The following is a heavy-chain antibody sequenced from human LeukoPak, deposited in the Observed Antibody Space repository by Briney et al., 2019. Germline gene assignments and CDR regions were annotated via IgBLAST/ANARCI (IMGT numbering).Heavy chain of an antibody. D-gene: IGHD4-17*01. CDR2: INPSGGST. V-gene: IGHV1-46*01. J-gene: IGHJ3*02. CDR3: ARGTTDDAFDI. CDR1: GYTFTSYG. Sequence: ASVKVSCKASGYTFTSYGISWVRQAPGQGLEWTGIINPSGGSTSYAQKFQGRVTMTRDTSTSTVYMELSSLRSEDTAVYYCARGTTDDAFDIWGQGTMVTVSS.